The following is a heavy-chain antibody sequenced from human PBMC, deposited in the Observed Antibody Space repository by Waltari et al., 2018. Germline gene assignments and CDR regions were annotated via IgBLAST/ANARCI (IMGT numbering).Heavy chain of an antibody. CDR1: GGSFSGYY. CDR2: INHSGST. D-gene: IGHD3-3*02. J-gene: IGHJ6*03. V-gene: IGHV4-34*01. Sequence: QVQLQQWGAGLLKPSETLSLTCAVYGGSFSGYYWRWIRQPPGKGLEWIGEINHSGSTNYNPSLKSRVTISVDTSKNQFSLKLSSVTAADTAVYYCARGLTFIYYYYMDVWGKGTTVTISS. CDR3: ARGLTFIYYYYMDV.